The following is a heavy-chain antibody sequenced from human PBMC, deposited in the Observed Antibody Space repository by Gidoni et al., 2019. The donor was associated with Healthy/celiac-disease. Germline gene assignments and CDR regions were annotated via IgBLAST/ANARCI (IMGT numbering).Heavy chain of an antibody. V-gene: IGHV3-15*01. D-gene: IGHD1-1*01. CDR2: IKSKTDGGTT. Sequence: EVQLVESGGGLVKHGGSLRLSCAASGFTFSNAWMSWVRQAPGKGLEWVGRIKSKTDGGTTDYAAPVKGRFTISRDDSKNTLYLQMNSLKTEDTAVYYCTTDPGTTGTTEDWFDPWGQGTLVTVSS. CDR3: TTDPGTTGTTEDWFDP. CDR1: GFTFSNAW. J-gene: IGHJ5*02.